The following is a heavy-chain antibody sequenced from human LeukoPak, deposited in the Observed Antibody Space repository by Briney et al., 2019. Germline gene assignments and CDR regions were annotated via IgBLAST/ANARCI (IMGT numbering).Heavy chain of an antibody. D-gene: IGHD3-9*01. CDR2: NYYSGST. CDR3: ARALRYFDWPLPGDFDY. J-gene: IGHJ4*02. CDR1: GGSISSSSYY. V-gene: IGHV4-39*07. Sequence: KPSETLSLTCTVSGGSISSSSYYWGWIRQPPGKGLEWIGSNYYSGSTYYNPSLKSRVTISVDTSKNQFSLKLSSVTAADTAVYYCARALRYFDWPLPGDFDYWGQGTLVTVSS.